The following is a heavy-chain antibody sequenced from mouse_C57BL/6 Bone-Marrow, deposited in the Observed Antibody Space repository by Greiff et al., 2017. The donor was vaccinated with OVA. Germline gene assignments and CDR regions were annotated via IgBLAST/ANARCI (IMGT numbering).Heavy chain of an antibody. CDR3: ARTYYSNLYDFDY. V-gene: IGHV1-64*01. CDR1: GYTFTSYW. D-gene: IGHD2-5*01. Sequence: QVQLQQPGAELVKPGASVKLSCKASGYTFTSYWMHWVKQRPGQGLEWIGMIHPNSGSTNYNEKFKSKATLTVDKSSSTAYMQLSSLTSEYSAVYYCARTYYSNLYDFDYWGQGTTLTVSS. CDR2: IHPNSGST. J-gene: IGHJ2*01.